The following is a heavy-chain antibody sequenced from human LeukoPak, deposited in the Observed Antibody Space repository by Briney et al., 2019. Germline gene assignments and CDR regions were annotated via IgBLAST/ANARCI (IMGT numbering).Heavy chain of an antibody. D-gene: IGHD2-2*01. J-gene: IGHJ4*02. CDR3: ARDPADIVVVPAARPVDY. CDR1: GGTFSSYA. Sequence: ASVKVSCEASGGTFSSYAISWVRQAPGQGLEWMGRIIPILGIANYAQKFQGRVTIIADKSTGTAYMELSSLRSEDTAVYYCARDPADIVVVPAARPVDYWGQGTLVTVSS. CDR2: IIPILGIA. V-gene: IGHV1-69*04.